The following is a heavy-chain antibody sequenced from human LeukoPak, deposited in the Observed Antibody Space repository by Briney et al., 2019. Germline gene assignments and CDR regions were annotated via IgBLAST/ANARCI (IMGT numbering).Heavy chain of an antibody. D-gene: IGHD3-10*01. J-gene: IGHJ4*02. CDR1: GYTFSSYA. CDR3: AALSITMVRDFDY. CDR2: IAYDGSNK. Sequence: GGTLRLSCAASGYTFSSYAMHWVRQAPGKGREGGAVIAYDGSNKYYADSVKGRFTISRDNSKNTLYLQMNSLRAEDTAVYYCAALSITMVRDFDYWGQGTLVTVSS. V-gene: IGHV3-30*04.